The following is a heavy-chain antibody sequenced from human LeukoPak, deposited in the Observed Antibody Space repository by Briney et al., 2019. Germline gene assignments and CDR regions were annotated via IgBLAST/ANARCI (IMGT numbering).Heavy chain of an antibody. CDR2: IYPGDSDT. D-gene: IGHD1-1*01. CDR1: GYSFISYW. V-gene: IGHV5-51*01. CDR3: RRSFAHVERYYFVF. Sequence: GESLKISCQGSGYSFISYWIAWLRQMPGKGLEWMGIIYPGDSDTTYSPSFQGQVTISADKSITTAYLLWRTLKASAPPRYYLRRSFAHVERYYFVFWGQGTLVSVSS. J-gene: IGHJ4*02.